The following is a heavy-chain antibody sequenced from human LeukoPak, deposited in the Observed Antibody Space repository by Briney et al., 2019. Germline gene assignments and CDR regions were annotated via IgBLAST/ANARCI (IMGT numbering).Heavy chain of an antibody. J-gene: IGHJ5*02. CDR1: GGSITSYY. CDR2: IYTTGNT. V-gene: IGHV4-4*07. CDR3: ARGKYYYDSNSSYRYFDP. D-gene: IGHD3-22*01. Sequence: SETLSLTCTVSGGSITSYYWSWIRQSAGKGLEWIGRIYTTGNTNYNPSLKSRVTMSIDTSKKQFSLKLSSVTAADTAVYYCARGKYYYDSNSSYRYFDPWGQGTLVTVSS.